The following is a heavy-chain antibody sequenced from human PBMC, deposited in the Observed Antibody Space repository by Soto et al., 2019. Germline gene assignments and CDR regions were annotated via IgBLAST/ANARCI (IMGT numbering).Heavy chain of an antibody. Sequence: GXSVKVSCTSSGYTFTCYYMHLVRQAPGQGLEWMGWINPNSGGTNYAQKFQGWVTMTRDTSISTAYMELSRLRSDDTAVYYCAVLWFGGDAFDIWGQGTMVTVSS. J-gene: IGHJ3*02. D-gene: IGHD3-10*01. CDR3: AVLWFGGDAFDI. V-gene: IGHV1-2*04. CDR2: INPNSGGT. CDR1: GYTFTCYY.